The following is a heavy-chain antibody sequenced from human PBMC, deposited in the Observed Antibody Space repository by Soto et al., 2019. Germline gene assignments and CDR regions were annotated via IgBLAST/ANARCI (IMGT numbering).Heavy chain of an antibody. D-gene: IGHD2-15*01. V-gene: IGHV3-30*18. CDR1: GFTFSSYG. Sequence: QVQLVESGGGVVQPGRSLRLSCAAAGFTFSSYGMHGVRQAPGKGLECVAVISYDGSNKYYADSVKGRFTISRDNSKNTLYLQMNSLRAEDTAVYYCAKDIIGYCSGGSCPFDYWGQGTLVTVSS. CDR2: ISYDGSNK. J-gene: IGHJ4*02. CDR3: AKDIIGYCSGGSCPFDY.